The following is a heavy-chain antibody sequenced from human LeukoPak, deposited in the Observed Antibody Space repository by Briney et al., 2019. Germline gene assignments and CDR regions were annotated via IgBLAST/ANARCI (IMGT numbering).Heavy chain of an antibody. J-gene: IGHJ4*02. V-gene: IGHV4-30-2*01. Sequence: PSQTPSLTCTVSGGSISSGGYYWSWIQQPPGKGLEWIGYIYHSGSTYYNPPLKSRVTISVDRSKNQFSLKLSSVTAADTAVYYCARDQGDYGSGSFDYWGQGTLVTVSS. CDR3: ARDQGDYGSGSFDY. CDR1: GGSISSGGYY. CDR2: IYHSGST. D-gene: IGHD3-10*01.